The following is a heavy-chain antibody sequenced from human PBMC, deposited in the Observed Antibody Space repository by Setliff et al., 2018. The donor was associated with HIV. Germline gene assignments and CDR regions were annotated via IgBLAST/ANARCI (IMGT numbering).Heavy chain of an antibody. J-gene: IGHJ4*02. CDR1: GFTFSSYW. Sequence: GGSLRLSCAASGFTFSSYWIHWVRQTPGKGLVWVSRIKPGGSSITYADSVKGRFTISRDNAKNSLDLQMNSLRAEDTAVYYCARAWAMQQLVPAYWGQGTLVTVSS. CDR3: ARAWAMQQLVPAY. V-gene: IGHV3-74*01. D-gene: IGHD6-6*01. CDR2: IKPGGSSI.